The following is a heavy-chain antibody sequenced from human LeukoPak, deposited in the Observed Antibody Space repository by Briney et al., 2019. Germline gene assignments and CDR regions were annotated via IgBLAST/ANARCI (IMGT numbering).Heavy chain of an antibody. Sequence: PGGSLRLSCAASGFTVSSNYMSRVRQAPGKGLEWVSVIYSGGSTYYADSVKGRFTISRDNSKNTLYLQMNSLRAEDTAVYYCARGFDFWSGYGYYFDYWGQGTLVTVSS. J-gene: IGHJ4*02. CDR1: GFTVSSNY. CDR2: IYSGGST. D-gene: IGHD3-3*01. CDR3: ARGFDFWSGYGYYFDY. V-gene: IGHV3-53*01.